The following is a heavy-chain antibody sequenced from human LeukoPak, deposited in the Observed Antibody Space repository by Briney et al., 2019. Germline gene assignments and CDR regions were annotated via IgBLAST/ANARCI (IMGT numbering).Heavy chain of an antibody. CDR2: IYSGGST. V-gene: IGHV3-66*01. CDR1: GFTVSSNY. Sequence: GGSLRLSCAASGFTVSSNYMSWVRQAPGKGLEWVSIIYSGGSTYYADSVKGRFTISRDNSKNTLYLQMNSLRAEDTAVYYCARDRTGQQLISRKKYYYMDVWGKGTTVTVSS. CDR3: ARDRTGQQLISRKKYYYMDV. J-gene: IGHJ6*03. D-gene: IGHD4-11*01.